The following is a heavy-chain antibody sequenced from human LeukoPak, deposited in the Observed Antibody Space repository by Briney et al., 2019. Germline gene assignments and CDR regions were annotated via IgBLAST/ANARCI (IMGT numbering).Heavy chain of an antibody. CDR1: GFTFNSYE. CDR3: ARVVDTGYDSDY. CDR2: ISSGGRTI. V-gene: IGHV3-48*03. D-gene: IGHD5-12*01. Sequence: GGSLRLSCAPSGFTFNSYEMNWVRQAPGKGLEWVSYISSGGRTIRYADSVEGRFTISRDNAKKSVFLQMNGLRAEDTAVYYCARVVDTGYDSDYWGLGTLVTVS. J-gene: IGHJ4*02.